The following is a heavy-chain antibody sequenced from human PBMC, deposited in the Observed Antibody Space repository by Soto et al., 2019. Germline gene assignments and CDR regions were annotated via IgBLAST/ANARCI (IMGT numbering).Heavy chain of an antibody. CDR3: AREGSRSGRPRPHTYIDY. V-gene: IGHV1-18*04. CDR1: GYTFTGYY. J-gene: IGHJ4*02. CDR2: ISAYNGNT. Sequence: ASVKVSCKASGYTFTGYYMHWVRQAPGQGLEWMGWISAYNGNTDYEQKFQGRVTMTTDTSTSTAHMELRSLRSDDTAVYYCAREGSRSGRPRPHTYIDYWGQGTLVTVSS. D-gene: IGHD6-13*01.